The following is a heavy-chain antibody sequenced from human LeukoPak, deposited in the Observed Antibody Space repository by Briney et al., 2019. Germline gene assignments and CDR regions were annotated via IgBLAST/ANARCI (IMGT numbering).Heavy chain of an antibody. D-gene: IGHD3-3*01. J-gene: IGHJ3*02. CDR1: GFSFTNYW. V-gene: IGHV3-74*01. CDR2: INSDGSAT. Sequence: PGGSLRLSCAASGFSFTNYWMHWVRQAPGKGLVWVSHINSDGSATRYADSVKGRFTISRDNAMNTLYLQMNSLRAEDTAVYYCAKNERGYDFWSGYRNDAFDIWGQGTMVTVSS. CDR3: AKNERGYDFWSGYRNDAFDI.